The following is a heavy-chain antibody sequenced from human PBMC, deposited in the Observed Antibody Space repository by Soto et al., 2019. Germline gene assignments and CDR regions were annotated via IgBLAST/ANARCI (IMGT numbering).Heavy chain of an antibody. V-gene: IGHV4-39*02. CDR2: IYYSGST. CDR3: ARVRFGDSFDY. D-gene: IGHD3-10*01. CDR1: GASISSSSYY. Sequence: QLQLQESGPGLVKPSETLSLTCTVSGASISSSSYYWGWIRQPPGEVLEWIGSIYYSGSTYYNPSLKSRVTISVDTSKTHFSLKRSSVTAADTAVYYCARVRFGDSFDYWGQGTLVTVSS. J-gene: IGHJ4*02.